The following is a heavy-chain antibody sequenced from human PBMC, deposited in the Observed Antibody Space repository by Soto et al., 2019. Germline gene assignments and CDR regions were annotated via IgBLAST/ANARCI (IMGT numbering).Heavy chain of an antibody. J-gene: IGHJ6*03. V-gene: IGHV4-31*03. D-gene: IGHD5-18*01. Sequence: SETLSLTCTVSGGSISSGGYYWSWIRQHPGKGLEWIGYIYYSGSTYYNPSLKSRVTISVDTSKNQFSLKLSSVTAADTAVYYCARSPPQMDTAMGMAEHYYYYMDVWGKGTTVTVSS. CDR1: GGSISSGGYY. CDR3: ARSPPQMDTAMGMAEHYYYYMDV. CDR2: IYYSGST.